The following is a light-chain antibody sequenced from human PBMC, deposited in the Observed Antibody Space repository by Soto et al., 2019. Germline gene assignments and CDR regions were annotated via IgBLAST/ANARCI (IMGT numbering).Light chain of an antibody. V-gene: IGLV2-14*01. CDR3: NSYRTVSTYV. Sequence: QSALTQPASVSGSPGQSITIACTGTSSDIGGYNFVSWYQQHPGKAPKLLIYEVGNRPSGVSNRFSGSKSGNTASLTISGLQADDEAHYYCNSYRTVSTYVFGTGTKLTVL. CDR2: EVG. J-gene: IGLJ1*01. CDR1: SSDIGGYNF.